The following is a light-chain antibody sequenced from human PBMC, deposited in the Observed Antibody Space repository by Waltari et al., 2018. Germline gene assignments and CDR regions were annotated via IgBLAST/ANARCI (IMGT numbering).Light chain of an antibody. V-gene: IGKV3-20*01. J-gene: IGKJ3*01. CDR2: GAS. CDR1: QGVGNRY. CDR3: QQYGSALFT. Sequence: EIVLTQSPGTLSLSPGEGATLSCRASQGVGNRYLAWYQQKPGQAPRLLIYGASSRAAGIPDRFSGSGSGTDFTLTIRRLEPEDSAVYYCQQYGSALFTLGPGTKVEIK.